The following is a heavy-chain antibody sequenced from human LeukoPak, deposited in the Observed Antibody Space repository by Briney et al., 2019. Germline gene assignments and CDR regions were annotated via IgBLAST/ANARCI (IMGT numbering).Heavy chain of an antibody. CDR3: TRPNYGDYADDY. V-gene: IGHV3-73*01. Sequence: GGSLRLSCAASGFTFSGSAMHWVRRASGKGLEWVGRIRSKAKNYETTYAPSVKGRFAVSRDDSKNTAFLQMNGLKTEDTAMYYCTRPNYGDYADDYWGQGTLVTVSS. D-gene: IGHD4-17*01. CDR1: GFTFSGSA. CDR2: IRSKAKNYET. J-gene: IGHJ4*02.